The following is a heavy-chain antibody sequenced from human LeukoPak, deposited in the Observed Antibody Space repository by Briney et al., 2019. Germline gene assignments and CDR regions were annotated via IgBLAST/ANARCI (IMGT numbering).Heavy chain of an antibody. D-gene: IGHD1-1*01. CDR2: IYDSGST. CDR1: GDSISSYY. Sequence: PSGILSLTCTVSGDSISSYYWSWIRQPPGKGLEWIGYIYDSGSTNYNPSLKGRVTISLDTSKNQFSLKLRSVTAADTALYYCARGNPVATTGTKGGWFDPWGQGTLVTVSS. CDR3: ARGNPVATTGTKGGWFDP. V-gene: IGHV4-59*01. J-gene: IGHJ5*02.